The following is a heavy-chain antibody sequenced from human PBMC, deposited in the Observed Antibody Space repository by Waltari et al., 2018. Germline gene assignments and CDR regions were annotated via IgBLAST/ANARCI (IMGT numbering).Heavy chain of an antibody. D-gene: IGHD5-12*01. Sequence: QLQLQESGPGLVKPSETLSLSCSVSGDSISSSNYYWGWIRQPPGKGLGWIASVYYSGTTYYNPSLKSRVTISADTSRNQFYLRLTSVTATDTAVYYCARSSAGMPRWLGDYWGQGILVTVSS. CDR3: ARSSAGMPRWLGDY. CDR1: GDSISSSNYY. CDR2: VYYSGTT. V-gene: IGHV4-39*01. J-gene: IGHJ4*02.